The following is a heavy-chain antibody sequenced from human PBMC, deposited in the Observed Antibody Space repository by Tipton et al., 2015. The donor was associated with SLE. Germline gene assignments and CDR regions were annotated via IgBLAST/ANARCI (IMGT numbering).Heavy chain of an antibody. CDR2: ISVSNGNT. J-gene: IGHJ4*02. D-gene: IGHD2-21*01. CDR1: GYTFTSYG. Sequence: QLVQSGAEVKNPGASVKVSCKASGYTFTSYGVSWVRQAPGQGLEWMGWISVSNGNTNYAQRLQGRVTMTTDTSTSTAYMELRSMRPADTAVYYCAIGVIARKYSIGSWGQGTLVPVSS. V-gene: IGHV1-18*01. CDR3: AIGVIARKYSIGS.